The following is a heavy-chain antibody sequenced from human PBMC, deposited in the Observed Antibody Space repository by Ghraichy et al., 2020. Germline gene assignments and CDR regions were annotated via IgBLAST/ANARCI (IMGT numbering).Heavy chain of an antibody. CDR2: IYYSGST. CDR3: ARRAAGEGEYSSGIDY. D-gene: IGHD6-19*01. CDR1: GGSISSSSYY. V-gene: IGHV4-39*01. Sequence: SETLSLTCTVSGGSISSSSYYWGWIRQPPGKGLEWIGSIYYSGSTYYNPSLKSRVTISVDTSKNQFSLKLSSVTAADTAVYYCARRAAGEGEYSSGIDYWGQGTLVTVSS. J-gene: IGHJ4*02.